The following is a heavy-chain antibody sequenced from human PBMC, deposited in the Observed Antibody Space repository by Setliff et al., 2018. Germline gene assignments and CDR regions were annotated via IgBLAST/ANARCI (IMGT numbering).Heavy chain of an antibody. CDR2: INPNSGGT. V-gene: IGHV1-2*04. CDR3: ARSDHLVVDGFDV. D-gene: IGHD3-16*01. CDR1: GYTFTGYY. J-gene: IGHJ3*01. Sequence: ASVKVSCKASGYTFTGYYTHWVRQAPGQGLEWMGWINPNSGGTNYAQKFQGWVTMTRDTSISTAYMELSRLTSDDMAVYFCARSDHLVVDGFDVWGQGTMVTVSS.